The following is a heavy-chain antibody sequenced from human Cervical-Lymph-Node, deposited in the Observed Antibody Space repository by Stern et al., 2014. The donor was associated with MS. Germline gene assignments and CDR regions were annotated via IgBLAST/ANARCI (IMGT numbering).Heavy chain of an antibody. CDR1: GFSLSTSGEG. J-gene: IGHJ5*02. Sequence: QVTLRESGPTLVKPTQTLTLTCTFSGFSLSTSGEGVGWIRQPPGKALEWLALIYWNDHKAYSPSLKSRLTITKDTSKNLVVLRMTNMDTVDTATYYCAHITKKSKRLILDSTPWNWFDPWGQGTLVTVSS. V-gene: IGHV2-5*01. CDR2: IYWNDHK. CDR3: AHITKKSKRLILDSTPWNWFDP. D-gene: IGHD3-22*01.